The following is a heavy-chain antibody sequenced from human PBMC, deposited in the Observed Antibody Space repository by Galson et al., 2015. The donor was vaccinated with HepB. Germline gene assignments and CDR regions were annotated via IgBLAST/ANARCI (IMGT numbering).Heavy chain of an antibody. D-gene: IGHD5-12*01. J-gene: IGHJ4*02. V-gene: IGHV3-48*01. CDR1: GFRLTDYA. CDR3: VRDRGSGFGGNDVPSFDY. CDR2: ISSDSTPI. Sequence: SLRLSCAASGFRLTDYAMNWVRRAPGKGLEWAAYISSDSTPIHYADSVKGRFTISRDNAKNSVFLQMNSLRGEDTAVYYCVRDRGSGFGGNDVPSFDYWGRGSLVTVSP.